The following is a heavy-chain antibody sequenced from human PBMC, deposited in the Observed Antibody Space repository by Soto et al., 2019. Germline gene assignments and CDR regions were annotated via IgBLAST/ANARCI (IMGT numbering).Heavy chain of an antibody. D-gene: IGHD6-19*01. CDR2: ISGSGGST. CDR3: AKDRSSGWATSYGMDV. J-gene: IGHJ6*02. Sequence: PGGSLRLSCAASGFTFSSYAMSWVRQAPGKGLEWVSAISGSGGSTYYADSVKGRFTISRDNSKNTLYLQMNSLRAEDTEVYYCAKDRSSGWATSYGMDVWGQGTKGTGSS. CDR1: GFTFSSYA. V-gene: IGHV3-23*01.